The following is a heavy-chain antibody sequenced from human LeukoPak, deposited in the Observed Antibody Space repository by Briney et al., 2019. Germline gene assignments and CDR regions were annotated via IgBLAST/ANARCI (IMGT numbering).Heavy chain of an antibody. CDR3: ARGRSTYYYDSSGYYSLDY. V-gene: IGHV1-8*01. CDR1: GYTFTSYD. D-gene: IGHD3-22*01. Sequence: GASVKVSCKASGYTFTSYDINWVRQATGQGLEWMGWMNPNSGNTGYAQKFQGRVTMTRNTSISTAYMELSSLRSEDTAVYYGARGRSTYYYDSSGYYSLDYWGQGTLVTVSS. J-gene: IGHJ4*02. CDR2: MNPNSGNT.